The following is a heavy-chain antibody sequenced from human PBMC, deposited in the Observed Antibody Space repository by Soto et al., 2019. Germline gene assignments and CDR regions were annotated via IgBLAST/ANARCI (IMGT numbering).Heavy chain of an antibody. V-gene: IGHV4-34*01. CDR1: GGCFSGYY. J-gene: IGHJ4*02. D-gene: IGHD3-9*01. CDR2: INHSGST. Sequence: QVQLQQWGAGLLKPSETLSLTCAVYGGCFSGYYWSWIRQPPGKGLEWIGEINHSGSTNYNPSLKSRVTISVDTSKNQFSLKLSSVTAADTAVYYCARGPDYYDILTGYSDYWGQGTLVTVSS. CDR3: ARGPDYYDILTGYSDY.